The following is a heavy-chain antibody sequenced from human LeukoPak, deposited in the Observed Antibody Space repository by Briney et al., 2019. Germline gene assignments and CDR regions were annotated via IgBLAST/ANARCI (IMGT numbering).Heavy chain of an antibody. V-gene: IGHV3-23*01. CDR1: GFTFSSYA. CDR3: ARLGYCSSTSCSNNWFDP. CDR2: ISGSGGST. J-gene: IGHJ5*02. D-gene: IGHD2-2*01. Sequence: PGGSLRLSCAASGFTFSSYAMSWVRQASGKGLEWVSAISGSGGSTYYADSVKGRFTISRDNSKNTLYLQMNSLRAEDTAVYYCARLGYCSSTSCSNNWFDPWGQGTLVTVSS.